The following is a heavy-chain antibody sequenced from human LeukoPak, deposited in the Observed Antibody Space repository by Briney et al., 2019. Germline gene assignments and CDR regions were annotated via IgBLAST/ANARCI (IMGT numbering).Heavy chain of an antibody. J-gene: IGHJ6*02. CDR2: INPSGGST. CDR1: GYTFTGYY. D-gene: IGHD3-22*01. CDR3: ASDGLVVRMDV. V-gene: IGHV1-46*01. Sequence: GASVKVSCKASGYTFTGYYMHWVRQAPGQGLEWMGIINPSGGSTNYAQKFQGRVTMTRDTSTSTVYMELSSLRSEDTAVYYCASDGLVVRMDVWGQGTTVTVSS.